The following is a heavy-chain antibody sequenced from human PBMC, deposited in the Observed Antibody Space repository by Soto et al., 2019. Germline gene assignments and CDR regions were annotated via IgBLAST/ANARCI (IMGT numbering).Heavy chain of an antibody. Sequence: AGGSLRLSCAASGFTFSSYAMTWVRRAPGKGLEWVSGVSGTGGSAYYADSVKGRFTISRDKSTNTLYLHMNSLRAEDTAVYYCARGSAYSDYDLEYWGQGALVTVSS. CDR1: GFTFSSYA. CDR3: ARGSAYSDYDLEY. J-gene: IGHJ4*02. CDR2: VSGTGGSA. V-gene: IGHV3-23*01. D-gene: IGHD4-17*01.